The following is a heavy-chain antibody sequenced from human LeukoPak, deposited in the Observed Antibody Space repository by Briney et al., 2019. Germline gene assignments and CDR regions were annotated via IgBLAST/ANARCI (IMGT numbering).Heavy chain of an antibody. J-gene: IGHJ6*02. CDR1: GFTFSSYG. V-gene: IGHV3-30*18. CDR3: AKVGSAAPYYYYYGMDV. CDR2: ISYDGSNK. Sequence: GRSLRLSCAASGFTFSSYGMHWVRQAPGKGLEWVAVISYDGSNKYYADSVKGRFTISRDNSKNTLYLQMNSLRAEDTAVYYCAKVGSAAPYYYYYGMDVWGQGTTVTVSS. D-gene: IGHD1-26*01.